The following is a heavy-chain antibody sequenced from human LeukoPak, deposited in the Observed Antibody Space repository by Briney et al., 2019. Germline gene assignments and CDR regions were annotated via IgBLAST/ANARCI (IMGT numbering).Heavy chain of an antibody. CDR2: ISGSGGSK. J-gene: IGHJ4*02. CDR1: GFTFSTYS. V-gene: IGHV3-23*01. CDR3: AKESSVAGAGLLDY. D-gene: IGHD6-19*01. Sequence: PGGSLRLSCAASGFTFSTYSMNWVRQAPGKGLEWVSSISGSGGSKWFADSVKGRFTISRDNSENTLYLQMNRLRAEDTALYYCAKESSVAGAGLLDYWGQGTLVTVSS.